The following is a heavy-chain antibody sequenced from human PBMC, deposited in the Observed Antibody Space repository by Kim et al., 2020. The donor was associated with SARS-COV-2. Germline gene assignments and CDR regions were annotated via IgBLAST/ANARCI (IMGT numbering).Heavy chain of an antibody. D-gene: IGHD3-10*01. CDR3: ARDWFGELFNY. V-gene: IGHV3-30*01. J-gene: IGHJ4*02. CDR2: K. Sequence: KYYACSVKGRFTIARDNSKNTLYLQMNSLRAEDTAVYYCARDWFGELFNYWGQGTLVTVSS.